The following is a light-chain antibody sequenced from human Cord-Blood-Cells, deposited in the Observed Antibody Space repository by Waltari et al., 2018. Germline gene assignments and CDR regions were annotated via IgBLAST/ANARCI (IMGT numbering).Light chain of an antibody. J-gene: IGLJ2*01. CDR2: EGS. Sequence: SALTQTVYVSGSPGRSITTACPGTSSDVGSSNLVSWYQQHPGKAPKLMIYEGSKRPSGVANRFSGSKSGNTASLTISGLQAEDEADYYCCSYAGSSTVVFGGGTKLTVL. V-gene: IGLV2-23*01. CDR1: SSDVGSSNL. CDR3: CSYAGSSTVV.